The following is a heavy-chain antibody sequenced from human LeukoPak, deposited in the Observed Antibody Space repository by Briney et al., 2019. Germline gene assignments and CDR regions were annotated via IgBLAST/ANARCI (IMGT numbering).Heavy chain of an antibody. CDR2: INPNSGGT. V-gene: IGHV1-2*04. Sequence: ASVKVSCKASGYTFTSYYMHWVRQAPGQGLEWMGWINPNSGGTNYAQKFQGWVTMTRDTSISTAYMELSRLRSDDTAVYYCARAMSGRSSGWYPEAFDIWGQGTMVTVSS. J-gene: IGHJ3*02. CDR1: GYTFTSYY. D-gene: IGHD6-19*01. CDR3: ARAMSGRSSGWYPEAFDI.